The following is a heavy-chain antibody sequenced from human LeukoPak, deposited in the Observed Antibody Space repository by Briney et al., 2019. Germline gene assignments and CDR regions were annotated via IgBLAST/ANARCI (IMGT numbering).Heavy chain of an antibody. CDR2: IYYSRST. Sequence: SPSETLSLTCTVSGGPISSGGYYWSWLRQHPGKGLEWIGYIYYSRSTYYNPSLKSRVTISVDTSKNQFSLKLSSVTAADTAVYYCAGYRNWFDPWGQGTLVTVSS. CDR3: AGYRNWFDP. CDR1: GGPISSGGYY. D-gene: IGHD4-11*01. V-gene: IGHV4-31*03. J-gene: IGHJ5*02.